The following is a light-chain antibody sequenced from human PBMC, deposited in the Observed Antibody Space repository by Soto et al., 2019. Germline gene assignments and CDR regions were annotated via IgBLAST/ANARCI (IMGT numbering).Light chain of an antibody. CDR2: EVT. CDR3: CSYAGSSTYA. J-gene: IGLJ1*01. CDR1: SSDVGSYDL. Sequence: QSALAQPASVSGSPGQSITISCTGTSSDVGSYDLVSWYQQHPGKAPKLMIYEVTKRPSGVSNRFSGSKSGNTASLTISGLQAEDEADYYCCSYAGSSTYAFGNGTKVTV. V-gene: IGLV2-23*02.